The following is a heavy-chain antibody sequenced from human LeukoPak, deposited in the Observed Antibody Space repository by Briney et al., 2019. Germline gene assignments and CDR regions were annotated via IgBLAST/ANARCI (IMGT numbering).Heavy chain of an antibody. J-gene: IGHJ6*03. CDR1: ASTFTSDD. CDR3: ARNNVLRFLEGLFLGRHYYYMDV. CDR2: ISAYNGNT. Sequence: ASVQFACKASASTFTSDDISGVRQAPEQGLEWMGWISAYNGNTNYAQKLQGRVTMTTDTSTSTAYMELRSLRSDDTAVYYCARNNVLRFLEGLFLGRHYYYMDVWGKGTRVTVSS. V-gene: IGHV1-18*01. D-gene: IGHD3-3*01.